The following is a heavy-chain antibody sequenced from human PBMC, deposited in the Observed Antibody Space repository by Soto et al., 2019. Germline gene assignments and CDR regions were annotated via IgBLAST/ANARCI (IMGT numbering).Heavy chain of an antibody. Sequence: LSLTCTVSGGSISSGGYYWSWIRQHPGKGLEWIGYIYYSGSTYYNPSLKSRVTISVDTSKNQFSLKLSSVTAADTAVYYCARGNRAYLRPRYYFDYWGQGTLVTAPQ. CDR3: ARGNRAYLRPRYYFDY. CDR1: GGSISSGGYY. J-gene: IGHJ4*02. V-gene: IGHV4-31*03. D-gene: IGHD2-2*01. CDR2: IYYSGST.